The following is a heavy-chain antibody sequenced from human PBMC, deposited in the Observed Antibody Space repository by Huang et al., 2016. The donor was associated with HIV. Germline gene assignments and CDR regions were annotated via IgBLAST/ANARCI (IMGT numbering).Heavy chain of an antibody. J-gene: IGHJ3*01. CDR1: GLMFSDYY. V-gene: IGHV3-11*01. CDR2: ISNSGSAI. Sequence: QVHLVESGGGLVKPGGSRRVSCAASGLMFSDYYGSWIRQFPGKCLECVSYISNSGSAIYYADSVKGRFTISRDNAKNSLNLQMNNLRTDDTGIYYCARAGLAAAGAFDDWGPGTMLTVSS. D-gene: IGHD6-13*01. CDR3: ARAGLAAAGAFDD.